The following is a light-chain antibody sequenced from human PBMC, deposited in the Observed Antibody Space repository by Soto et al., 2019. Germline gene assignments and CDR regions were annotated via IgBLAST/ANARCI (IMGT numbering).Light chain of an antibody. V-gene: IGKV1-12*01. J-gene: IGKJ4*01. Sequence: DVQMTQSPPSVSASVGDRVSLTCRASQDVSTSLAWYQQKPGKAPKLIIYGASRLQSAVPSRFSGSGSGTDFTLTIGGLQPEDFATYYCQQTINFPLTFGGGTKVDIK. CDR2: GAS. CDR1: QDVSTS. CDR3: QQTINFPLT.